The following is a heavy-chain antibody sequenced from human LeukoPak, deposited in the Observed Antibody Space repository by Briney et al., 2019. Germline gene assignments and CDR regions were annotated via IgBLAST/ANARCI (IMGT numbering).Heavy chain of an antibody. D-gene: IGHD5-12*01. CDR3: XXXLWLSSSPTFFDY. CDR1: GYSLSSGYY. J-gene: IGHJ4*02. CDR2: IYHSGST. Sequence: SETLSLTCTVSGYSLSSGYYWGWIRRPPGKGLEWIGSIYHSGSTHYNPSLKSRVTISVDTSKNQFSLNLSSVTAADTAVYYCXXXLWLSSSPTFFDYWGQGTLVPVSS. V-gene: IGHV4-38-2*02.